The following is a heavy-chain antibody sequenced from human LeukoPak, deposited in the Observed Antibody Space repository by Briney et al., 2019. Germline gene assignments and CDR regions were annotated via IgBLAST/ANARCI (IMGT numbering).Heavy chain of an antibody. J-gene: IGHJ4*02. D-gene: IGHD1-26*01. V-gene: IGHV1-46*01. CDR2: INPSGGST. CDR1: GYTFTSYY. Sequence: ASVKVSCKASGYTFTSYYMHWVRQAPGQGLEWMGIINPSGGSTSYAQKFQGRVTMTRDMSTSTVYMELSSLRSEDTAVYYCARDQDKDSGSYSFDYWGQGTLVTVSS. CDR3: ARDQDKDSGSYSFDY.